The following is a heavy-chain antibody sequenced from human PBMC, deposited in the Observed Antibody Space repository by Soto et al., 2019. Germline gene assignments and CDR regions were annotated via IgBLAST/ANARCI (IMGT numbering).Heavy chain of an antibody. CDR1: GFTFGDYA. J-gene: IGHJ6*02. D-gene: IGHD6-19*01. CDR2: IRSKAYGGTT. V-gene: IGHV3-49*04. Sequence: GGSLRLSCTASGFTFGDYAMSWVRQAPGKGLEWVGFIRSKAYGGTTEYAASVKGRFTISRDDSKSIAYLQMNSLKTEGTAVYYCTRDIGYSSGWIYYYYGMDVWGQGTTVTVSS. CDR3: TRDIGYSSGWIYYYYGMDV.